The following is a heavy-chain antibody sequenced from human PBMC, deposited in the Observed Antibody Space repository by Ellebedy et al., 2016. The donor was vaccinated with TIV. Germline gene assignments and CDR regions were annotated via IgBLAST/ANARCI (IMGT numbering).Heavy chain of an antibody. D-gene: IGHD3-10*01. J-gene: IGHJ6*03. CDR1: GFTFSTYT. CDR3: AKDMGGELWFMDV. CDR2: IKEDGSEK. Sequence: GGSLRLSXAASGFTFSTYTMSWVRQAPGKGLEWVANIKEDGSEKYYVDSVKGRFTISRDNAKNSLYLQMNSLRPEDTALYYCAKDMGGELWFMDVWGEGTTVTVSS. V-gene: IGHV3-7*05.